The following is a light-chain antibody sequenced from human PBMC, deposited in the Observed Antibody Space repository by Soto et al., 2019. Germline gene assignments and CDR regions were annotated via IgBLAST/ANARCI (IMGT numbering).Light chain of an antibody. CDR2: GSS. V-gene: IGKV3-20*01. J-gene: IGKJ1*01. CDR3: QQYGSSPWT. Sequence: EIVLTQSPGTLSLYPGERATLSCRASQSVSSSYLAWYQQKPGQATRPLIYGSSSRAIGIPDRFSGSGSGTEFPLTISRLEPEDFALYYCQQYGSSPWTFGKGFKVEI. CDR1: QSVSSSY.